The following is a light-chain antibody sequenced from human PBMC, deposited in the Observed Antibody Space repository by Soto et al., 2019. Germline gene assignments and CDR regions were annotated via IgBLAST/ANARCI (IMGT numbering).Light chain of an antibody. V-gene: IGKV3-15*01. CDR1: QSVSSN. J-gene: IGKJ4*01. CDR2: GAS. CDR3: QQYNNWPPELT. Sequence: EIVMTQSPATLSVSPGERATLSCRASQSVSSNLAWYQLKPGQAPRLLIYGASTRATGIPARFSGSGSGTEFTLTISSLQSEDFAVYYCQQYNNWPPELTFGGGTKVEIK.